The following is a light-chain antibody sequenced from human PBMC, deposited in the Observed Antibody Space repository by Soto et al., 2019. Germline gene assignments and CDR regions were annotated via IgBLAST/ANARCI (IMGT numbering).Light chain of an antibody. CDR2: GAS. CDR1: QSVSNSY. Sequence: EIVLTQSPATLSLSPGERASLSCRASQSVSNSYLAWYQQKPGQAPRLLIFGASNRATGIPDRFSGSGSGTDFPLTISRLEPEDFAVYYCQQYGTSPRTFGKGTKLEIK. V-gene: IGKV3-20*01. CDR3: QQYGTSPRT. J-gene: IGKJ2*01.